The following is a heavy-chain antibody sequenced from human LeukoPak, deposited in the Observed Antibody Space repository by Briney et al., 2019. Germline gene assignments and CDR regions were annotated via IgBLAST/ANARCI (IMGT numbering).Heavy chain of an antibody. J-gene: IGHJ6*02. CDR2: INQDGSER. CDR3: TGHYGMNV. Sequence: PGGSLRLSCAASGXXFSSSWMTWVRQAPGKGLEWVANINQDGSERYYVDSVRGRFTISRDNARNSLYLQMHSLRAEDTAVFYCTGHYGMNVWGQGTTVTVSS. V-gene: IGHV3-7*01. CDR1: GXXFSSSW.